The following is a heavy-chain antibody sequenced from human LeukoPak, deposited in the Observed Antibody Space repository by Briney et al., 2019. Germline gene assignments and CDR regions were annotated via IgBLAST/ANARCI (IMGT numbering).Heavy chain of an antibody. J-gene: IGHJ4*02. Sequence: GGFLRLSCAASGFTFSSYWMSWVRQAPGKGLEWVANIKQDGSEKYYVDSVKGRFTISRDNAKNSLYLQMNSLRAEDTAVYYCARDPYYDFWSGHRHYFDYWGQGTLVTVSS. CDR3: ARDPYYDFWSGHRHYFDY. CDR2: IKQDGSEK. V-gene: IGHV3-7*01. D-gene: IGHD3-3*01. CDR1: GFTFSSYW.